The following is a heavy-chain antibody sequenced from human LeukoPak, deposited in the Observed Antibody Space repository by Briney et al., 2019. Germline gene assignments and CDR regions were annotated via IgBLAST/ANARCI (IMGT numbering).Heavy chain of an antibody. V-gene: IGHV3-23*01. CDR3: AKGPVVVIPAYFDY. CDR1: GFTFSSYW. Sequence: GGSLRLSCAASGFTFSSYWMHWVRQAPGKGLEWVSAISGSGGSTYYADSVKGRFTISRDNSKNTLYLQMNSLRAEDTAVYYCAKGPVVVIPAYFDYWGQGTLVTVSS. D-gene: IGHD3-22*01. J-gene: IGHJ4*02. CDR2: ISGSGGST.